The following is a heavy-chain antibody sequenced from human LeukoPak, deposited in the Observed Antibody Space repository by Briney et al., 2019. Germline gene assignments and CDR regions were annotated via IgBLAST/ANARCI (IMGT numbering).Heavy chain of an antibody. CDR3: TRGSIAYYYMDV. D-gene: IGHD3-22*01. J-gene: IGHJ6*03. V-gene: IGHV4-61*01. Sequence: SETLSLTCTVSGGSISSSSYYWSWIRQPPGKGLEWIGNIYYSGSTNYNPSFKSRVTISVDTSKNQFSLKLSSVTAADTAVYYCTRGSIAYYYMDVWGKGTTVIISS. CDR2: IYYSGST. CDR1: GGSISSSSYY.